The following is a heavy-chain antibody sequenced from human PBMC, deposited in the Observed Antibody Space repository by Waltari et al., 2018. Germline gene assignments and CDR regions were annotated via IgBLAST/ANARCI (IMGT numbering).Heavy chain of an antibody. J-gene: IGHJ4*02. V-gene: IGHV3-7*01. CDR2: IKQDGSEK. CDR3: VRAKGQQRTNYFDY. Sequence: EVQLVESGGGLVQPGGSLRLSCAASGFPFSTSWMSWVGLAPGRGLEWVANIKQDGSEKYYVDSVKDRFTISRDNAKNSLYVQMNTLRAEDTAIYYCVRAKGQQRTNYFDYWGQGTLVTVSS. D-gene: IGHD6-13*01. CDR1: GFPFSTSW.